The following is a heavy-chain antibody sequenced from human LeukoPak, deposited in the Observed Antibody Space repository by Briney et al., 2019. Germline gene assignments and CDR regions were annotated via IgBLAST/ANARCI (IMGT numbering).Heavy chain of an antibody. D-gene: IGHD1-26*01. J-gene: IGHJ6*02. Sequence: GGSLRLSCTASGFTFSDYRMNWVRQAPGKGLEWVSSISGLSNYIYYADSVKGRFTISRDNAKNSLYLQMNSLRAEDTAVYYCARDSGSSQYYYYGMDVWGQGTTVTVSS. V-gene: IGHV3-21*04. CDR1: GFTFSDYR. CDR3: ARDSGSSQYYYYGMDV. CDR2: ISGLSNYI.